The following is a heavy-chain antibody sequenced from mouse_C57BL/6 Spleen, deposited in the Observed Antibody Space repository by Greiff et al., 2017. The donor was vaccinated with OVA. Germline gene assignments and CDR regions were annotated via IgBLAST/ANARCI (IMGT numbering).Heavy chain of an antibody. CDR2: INPNNGGT. CDR3: ASRKTAQATWGDY. D-gene: IGHD3-2*02. CDR1: GYTFTDYY. V-gene: IGHV1-26*01. Sequence: VQLQQSGPELVKPGASVKISCKASGYTFTDYYMNWVKQSHGKSLEWIGDINPNNGGTSYNQKFKGKATLTVDKSSSTAYMELRSLTSEDSAVYYCASRKTAQATWGDYWGQGTSVTVSS. J-gene: IGHJ4*01.